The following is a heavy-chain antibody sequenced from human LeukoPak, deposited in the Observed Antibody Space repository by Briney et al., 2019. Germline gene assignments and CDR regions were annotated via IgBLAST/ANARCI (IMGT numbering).Heavy chain of an antibody. CDR1: GYTFTSYG. Sequence: ASVKVSCKASGYTFTSYGISWVRQAPGQGLEWMGWISAYNGNTNYAQKLQGRVTMTTDTSTSTAYMELRSLRSDDTAVYYCARVCSSTSCYTNETFDYWGQGTLVTVSS. CDR3: ARVCSSTSCYTNETFDY. CDR2: ISAYNGNT. J-gene: IGHJ4*02. D-gene: IGHD2-2*01. V-gene: IGHV1-18*01.